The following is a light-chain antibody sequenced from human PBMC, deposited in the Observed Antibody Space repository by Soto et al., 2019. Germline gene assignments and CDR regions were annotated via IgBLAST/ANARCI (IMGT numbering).Light chain of an antibody. Sequence: EIVVTQSPAALSVSPGERATLSCRASQSIGGNLAWYQQKPGQAPRLLIYDVSTRATGIPARFSGRGSGTEFTLTISSLQSEDFAVYYCQHRTSRYTFGQGTK. CDR2: DVS. CDR3: QHRTSRYT. J-gene: IGKJ2*01. V-gene: IGKV3-15*01. CDR1: QSIGGN.